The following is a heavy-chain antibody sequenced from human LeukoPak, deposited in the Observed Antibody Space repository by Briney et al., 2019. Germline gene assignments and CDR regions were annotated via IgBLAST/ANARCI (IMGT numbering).Heavy chain of an antibody. CDR3: ARHVRGRGYPIFDY. D-gene: IGHD2-8*01. CDR2: IYFSGST. Sequence: PSETLSLTCTVSGGSISSYYWSWIRQPPGKGLEWTGYIYFSGSTNYNPSLKGRVTISVDTSKNQFSLKLRSVTAADTAVYYCARHVRGRGYPIFDYWGQGTLVTVSS. CDR1: GGSISSYY. V-gene: IGHV4-59*08. J-gene: IGHJ4*02.